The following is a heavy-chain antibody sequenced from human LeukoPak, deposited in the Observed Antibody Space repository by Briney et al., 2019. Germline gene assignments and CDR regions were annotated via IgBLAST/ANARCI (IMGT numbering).Heavy chain of an antibody. V-gene: IGHV1-2*02. CDR2: IDPDTGDT. CDR1: GYTFIDHY. D-gene: IGHD3-22*01. CDR3: ARAGHNSNSGGYDF. Sequence: ASVKVSCKPSGYTFIDHYLHWVRQAPGQGLASLGWIDPDTGDTNYPQKFQGRVTMTRDTSSSTAYMELNRLRSGDTAVYYCARAGHNSNSGGYDFWGLGTLVTVSS. J-gene: IGHJ4*02.